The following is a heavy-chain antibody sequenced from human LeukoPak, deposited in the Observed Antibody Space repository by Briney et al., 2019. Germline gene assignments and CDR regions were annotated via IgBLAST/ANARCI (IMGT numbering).Heavy chain of an antibody. V-gene: IGHV4-59*11. CDR1: GGSFSGHY. D-gene: IGHD6-13*01. J-gene: IGHJ6*04. CDR2: IYYSGST. Sequence: LETLSLTCAVYGGSFSGHYWSWIRQPPGKGLEWIGYIYYSGSTNYNPSLKSRVTISVDTSKNQFSLKLSSVTAADTAVYYCARDGRTTGYSSSWYGTYYYYGMDVWGKGTTVTVSS. CDR3: ARDGRTTGYSSSWYGTYYYYGMDV.